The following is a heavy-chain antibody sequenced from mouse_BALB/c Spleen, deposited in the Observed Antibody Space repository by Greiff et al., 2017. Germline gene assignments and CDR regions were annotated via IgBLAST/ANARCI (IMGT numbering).Heavy chain of an antibody. J-gene: IGHJ4*01. CDR2: IDPANGNT. CDR1: GFNIKDTY. CDR3: ARWYYGSRAMDY. V-gene: IGHV14-3*02. D-gene: IGHD1-1*01. Sequence: EVQLVESGAELVKPGASVKLSCTASGFNIKDTYMHWVKQRPEQGLEWIGRIDPANGNTKYDPKFQGKATITADTSSNTAYLQLSSLTSEDTAVYYCARWYYGSRAMDYWGQGTSVTVAS.